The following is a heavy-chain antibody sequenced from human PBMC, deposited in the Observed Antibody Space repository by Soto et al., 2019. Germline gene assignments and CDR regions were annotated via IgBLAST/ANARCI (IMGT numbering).Heavy chain of an antibody. Sequence: ASVKVSCKASGYTFTGYYMHWVRQAPGQGLEWMGWINPNSGGTNYAQKFQGWVTMTRDTSISTAYMELSRLRSDDTAVYYCARDRAREYYSSTSCYSSRGYYYMDVWGKGTTVTVSS. CDR3: ARDRAREYYSSTSCYSSRGYYYMDV. CDR1: GYTFTGYY. CDR2: INPNSGGT. D-gene: IGHD2-2*01. V-gene: IGHV1-2*04. J-gene: IGHJ6*03.